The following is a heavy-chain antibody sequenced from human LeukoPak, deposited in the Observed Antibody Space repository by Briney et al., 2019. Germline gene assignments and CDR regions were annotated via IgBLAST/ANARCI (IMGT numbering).Heavy chain of an antibody. Sequence: PSETLSLTCTVSGGSISSGGYYWSWIRQHPGKGLEWIGYIYYSGSTYYNPSLKSRVTISVDTSKNQFSLKLSSVTAADTAVYYCARDRVGGGYYDYVWGSYNGAFDIWGQGTMVTVSS. CDR2: IYYSGST. J-gene: IGHJ3*02. V-gene: IGHV4-31*03. D-gene: IGHD3-16*01. CDR1: GGSISSGGYY. CDR3: ARDRVGGGYYDYVWGSYNGAFDI.